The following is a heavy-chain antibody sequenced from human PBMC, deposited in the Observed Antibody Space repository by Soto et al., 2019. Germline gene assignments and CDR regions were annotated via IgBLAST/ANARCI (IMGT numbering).Heavy chain of an antibody. D-gene: IGHD2-15*01. J-gene: IGHJ5*02. Sequence: QLQLQESGSGLVKPSQTLSLTCAVSGGSISSGGYSWSWIRQPPGKGLEWIGYIYHSGSTYYNPXLKXXXTISVDRSKNXXSXKXXSVTAADTAVYYCARAPPRYCSGGKHSKVDCWFDPWGQGTLVTVSS. V-gene: IGHV4-30-2*01. CDR2: IYHSGST. CDR1: GGSISSGGYS. CDR3: ARAPPRYCSGGKHSKVDCWFDP.